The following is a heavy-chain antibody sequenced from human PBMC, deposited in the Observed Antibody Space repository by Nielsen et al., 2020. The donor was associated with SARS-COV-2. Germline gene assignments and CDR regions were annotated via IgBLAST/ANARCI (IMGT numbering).Heavy chain of an antibody. CDR2: TNTDGSST. D-gene: IGHD5-24*01. CDR1: GFTSSSYS. CDR3: ARSEGPYKYFDP. Sequence: GGSLRLSCAASGFTSSSYSMNWVRQAPGKGLVWVSRTNTDGSSTNYADSVKGRFTISRDNAKNTLYLQMNSLRAEDTAVYYCARSEGPYKYFDPWGQGTLVTVSS. J-gene: IGHJ5*02. V-gene: IGHV3-74*01.